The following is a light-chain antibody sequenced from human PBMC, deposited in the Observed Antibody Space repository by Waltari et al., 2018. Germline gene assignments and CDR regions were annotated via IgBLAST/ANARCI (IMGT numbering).Light chain of an antibody. J-gene: IGKJ1*01. Sequence: DIKMTQSPSTLSASVGDRFTIICRANQNIRNWVAWYQQKPGKAPQPLIYEASTLQKGVPSRFSGSGSGTEFTLTISSLQPDDFANYYCQKYGSSSGTFGQGTKVDIK. CDR3: QKYGSSSGT. CDR1: QNIRNW. V-gene: IGKV1-5*03. CDR2: EAS.